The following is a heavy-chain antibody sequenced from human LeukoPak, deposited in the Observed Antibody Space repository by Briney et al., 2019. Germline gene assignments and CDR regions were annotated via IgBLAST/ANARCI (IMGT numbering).Heavy chain of an antibody. J-gene: IGHJ3*02. CDR3: ARDQGCSGYYSDDDDAFDI. CDR1: GGTFSSYA. V-gene: IGHV1-69*13. Sequence: GASVKVSCKASGGTFSSYAISWVRQAPGQGLEWMGGIIPIFGTANYAQKFQGRVTITADESTSTAYMELSSLRSEDTAVYYGARDQGCSGYYSDDDDAFDIWGQGTMVTVSS. CDR2: IIPIFGTA. D-gene: IGHD3-3*01.